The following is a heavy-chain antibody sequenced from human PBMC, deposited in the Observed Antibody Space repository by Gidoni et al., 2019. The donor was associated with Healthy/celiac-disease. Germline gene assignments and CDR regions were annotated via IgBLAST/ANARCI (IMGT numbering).Heavy chain of an antibody. CDR3: ARVCLDYSDYYFDY. J-gene: IGHJ4*02. Sequence: QPPGKGLEWIGEIYHSGSTNYNPSLKSRVTISVDKSKNQFSLKLSSVTAADTAVYYCARVCLDYSDYYFDYWGQGTLVTVSS. D-gene: IGHD4-17*01. V-gene: IGHV4-4*02. CDR2: IYHSGST.